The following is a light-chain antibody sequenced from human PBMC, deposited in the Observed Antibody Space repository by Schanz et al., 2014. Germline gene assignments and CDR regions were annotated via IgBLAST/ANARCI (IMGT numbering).Light chain of an antibody. CDR2: ATS. J-gene: IGKJ2*01. CDR1: QDIGND. V-gene: IGKV1-6*01. CDR3: QQSYSTLMYT. Sequence: AIQMTQSPSSLSASVGDRLTITCRASQDIGNDLGWYQQKPGKAPKLLIYATSSLQSGVPSRFSGSGSGTDFTLTISSLQPEDVATYYCQQSYSTLMYTFGQGTKLEIK.